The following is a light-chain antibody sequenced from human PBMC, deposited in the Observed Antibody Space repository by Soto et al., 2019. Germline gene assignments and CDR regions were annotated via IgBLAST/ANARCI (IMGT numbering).Light chain of an antibody. V-gene: IGLV2-11*01. Sequence: QSVLTQPRSVSRSPGQSVTISCTGTSSDVGGYNYVSWYQQYPGKAPKLMIYDVSKRPSGVPDRFSGSKSGNTASLTIFELLAEDEADYYSCSYAGSYIYVFGTGTKVTV. J-gene: IGLJ1*01. CDR2: DVS. CDR1: SSDVGGYNY. CDR3: CSYAGSYIYV.